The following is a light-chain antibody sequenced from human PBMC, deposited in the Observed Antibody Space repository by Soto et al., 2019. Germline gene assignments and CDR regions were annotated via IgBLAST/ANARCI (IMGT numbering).Light chain of an antibody. CDR3: QQSFTTPS. V-gene: IGKV1-39*01. CDR2: ATS. Sequence: DIQMTQSPSSLSASVGDRVNITCRASQTVSSYLNWYQQTPGTVPKILIYATSNLQSGVPSRFSGRGFGTDSTLTISSLHPEYFATYYCQQSFTTPSLGQGTRLEIK. J-gene: IGKJ5*01. CDR1: QTVSSY.